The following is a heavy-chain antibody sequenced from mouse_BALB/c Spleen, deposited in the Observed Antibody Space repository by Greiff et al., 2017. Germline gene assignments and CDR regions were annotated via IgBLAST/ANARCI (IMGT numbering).Heavy chain of an antibody. V-gene: IGHV1-52*01. CDR2: IEPYDSET. J-gene: IGHJ2*01. CDR1: GFTFTSYW. CDR3: ARGTRQLGPLDY. D-gene: IGHD3-2*01. Sequence: QVQLQQPGADLVRPGASLKLSCTASGFTFTSYWMNWVNQRPEQGLEWIGRIEPYDSETHYNQKLKDKAILTVDKYSSTAYMQLSILTSEDSAVYYCARGTRQLGPLDYWGQGTTLTVSS.